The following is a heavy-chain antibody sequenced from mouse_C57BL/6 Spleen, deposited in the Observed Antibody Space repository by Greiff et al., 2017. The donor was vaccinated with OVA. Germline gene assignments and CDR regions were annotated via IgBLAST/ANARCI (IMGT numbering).Heavy chain of an antibody. D-gene: IGHD3-3*01. Sequence: VQLVESGAELVKPGASVKISCKASGYAFSSYWMNWVKQRPGKGLEWIGQIYPGDGDTNYNGKFKGKATLTADKSSSTAYMQLSSLTSEDSAVYFCARGGLGDAMDYWGQGTSVTVSS. CDR1: GYAFSSYW. J-gene: IGHJ4*01. CDR3: ARGGLGDAMDY. V-gene: IGHV1-80*01. CDR2: IYPGDGDT.